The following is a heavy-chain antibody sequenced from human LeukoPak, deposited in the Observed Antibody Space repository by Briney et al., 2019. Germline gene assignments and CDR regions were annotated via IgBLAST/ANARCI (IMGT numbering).Heavy chain of an antibody. CDR3: AKDWYGVRDPRDYFDY. J-gene: IGHJ4*02. CDR2: ISGSGGST. D-gene: IGHD1-14*01. CDR1: GFTFSSYW. V-gene: IGHV3-23*01. Sequence: GGSLRLSCAASGFTFSSYWMHWVRQAPGKGLEWVSAISGSGGSTYYADSVKGRFTISRDNSKNTLYLQMNSLRAEDTAVYYCAKDWYGVRDPRDYFDYWGQGTLVTVSS.